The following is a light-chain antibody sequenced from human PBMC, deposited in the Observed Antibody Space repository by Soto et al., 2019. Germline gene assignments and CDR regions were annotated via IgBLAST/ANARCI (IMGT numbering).Light chain of an antibody. Sequence: DIQMTQSPSSLSASVGERGTITCRASQNIKSFLNWYQQKPGKAPKLLIYATSSVQSGVPARFSGGRSGTDFSLSISSLQPEDFATYYCQQTYVAPVTFGGGTKVEI. CDR3: QQTYVAPVT. J-gene: IGKJ4*01. CDR2: ATS. CDR1: QNIKSF. V-gene: IGKV1-39*01.